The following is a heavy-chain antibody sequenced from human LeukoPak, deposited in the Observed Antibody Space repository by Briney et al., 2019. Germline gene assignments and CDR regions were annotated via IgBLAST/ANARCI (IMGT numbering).Heavy chain of an antibody. D-gene: IGHD2-2*02. CDR2: ISAYNGNT. CDR3: ARNSEQLLYLREQSSFFGY. J-gene: IGHJ4*02. V-gene: IGHV1-18*04. CDR1: GYTFTCYY. Sequence: ASVKVSCKASGYTFTCYYMHWVRQAPGQGLEWMGWISAYNGNTNYAQKLQGRVTMTTDTSTSIAYMELRSLRSDDTAVYYCARNSEQLLYLREQSSFFGYWGQGTLVTVSS.